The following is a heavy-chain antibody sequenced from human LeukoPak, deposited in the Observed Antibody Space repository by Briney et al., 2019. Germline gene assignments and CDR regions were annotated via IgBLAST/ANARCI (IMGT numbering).Heavy chain of an antibody. V-gene: IGHV4-59*08. CDR3: ARGPTSVGGYYYYYGMDV. Sequence: SETLSLTCTVSGGSISSYYWSWIRQPPGKGLEWIGYIHYSGGITYYNPSLKSRVTISVDTSKNQFSLSLSSVTAADTAVYYCARGPTSVGGYYYYYGMDVWGQGTTVTVSS. D-gene: IGHD3-16*01. CDR1: GGSISSYY. CDR2: IHYSGGIT. J-gene: IGHJ6*02.